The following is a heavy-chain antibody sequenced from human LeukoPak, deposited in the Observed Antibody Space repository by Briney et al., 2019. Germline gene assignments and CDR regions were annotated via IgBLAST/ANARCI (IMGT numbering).Heavy chain of an antibody. CDR3: AAGYSSSWYYFDY. Sequence: PSETLSLTCAVYGGSFSGYYRSWIRQPPGKGLEWIGEINHSGSTNYNPSLKSRVTISVDTSKNQFSLKLSSVAAADTAVYYCAAGYSSSWYYFDYWGQGTLVTVSS. CDR2: INHSGST. D-gene: IGHD6-13*01. CDR1: GGSFSGYY. V-gene: IGHV4-34*01. J-gene: IGHJ4*02.